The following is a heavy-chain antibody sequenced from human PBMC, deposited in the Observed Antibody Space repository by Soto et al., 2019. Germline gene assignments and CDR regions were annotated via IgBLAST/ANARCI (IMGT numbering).Heavy chain of an antibody. CDR2: VYHTGYT. CDR1: GGSISSSSYY. J-gene: IGHJ6*02. Sequence: SETLSLTCTVSGGSISSSSYYWGWIRQAPGKGLEWIGSVYHTGYTFYNPSLKSRVTMSVDTSKNQFSLKLRSVTAADTAVYYCAKWEGLGSDYYYYAMDVWGQGTTVTVSS. V-gene: IGHV4-39*07. D-gene: IGHD1-26*01. CDR3: AKWEGLGSDYYYYAMDV.